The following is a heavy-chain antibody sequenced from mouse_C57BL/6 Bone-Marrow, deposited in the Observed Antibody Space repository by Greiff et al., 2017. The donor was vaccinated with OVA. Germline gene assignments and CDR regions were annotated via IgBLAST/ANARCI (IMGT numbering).Heavy chain of an antibody. CDR3: ATMVENYFDY. V-gene: IGHV1-52*01. D-gene: IGHD2-2*01. CDR2: IDPSDSET. CDR1: GYTFTSYW. J-gene: IGHJ2*01. Sequence: QVQLKQPGAELVRPGSSVKLSCKASGYTFTSYWMHWVKQRPIQGLEWIGNIDPSDSETHYNQKFKDKATLTVDKSSSTAYMQLSSLTSEDSAVYYCATMVENYFDYWGQGTTLTVSS.